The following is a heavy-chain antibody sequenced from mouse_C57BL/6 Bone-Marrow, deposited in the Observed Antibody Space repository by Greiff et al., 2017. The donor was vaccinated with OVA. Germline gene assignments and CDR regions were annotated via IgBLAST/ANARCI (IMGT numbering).Heavy chain of an antibody. CDR3: AREGIYYYGSSPDD. Sequence: QVQLKQPGAELVKPGASVKMSCKASGYTFTSYWITWVKQRPGQGLEWIGDIYPGSGSTNYNEKFKSKATLTVDTSSSTAYMQLSSLTSEDSAVYYCAREGIYYYGSSPDDWGQGTTLTVSS. CDR2: IYPGSGST. D-gene: IGHD1-1*01. J-gene: IGHJ2*01. CDR1: GYTFTSYW. V-gene: IGHV1-55*01.